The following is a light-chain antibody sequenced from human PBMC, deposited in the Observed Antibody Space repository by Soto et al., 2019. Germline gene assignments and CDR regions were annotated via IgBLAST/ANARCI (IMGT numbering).Light chain of an antibody. V-gene: IGKV1-33*01. CDR3: QQYDSLPLT. CDR2: DAS. Sequence: DIQMTQYPSSLSASVGDRVTITCQASEDTDKYLNWYQQKPGKAPKLLIYDASNLERGVPSRFSGSRAGTDFTFTISSLQPEDTETYYCQQYDSLPLTFGGGTKVEI. J-gene: IGKJ4*01. CDR1: EDTDKY.